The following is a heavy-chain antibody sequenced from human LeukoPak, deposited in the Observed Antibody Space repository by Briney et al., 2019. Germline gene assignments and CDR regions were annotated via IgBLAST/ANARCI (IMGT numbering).Heavy chain of an antibody. CDR3: ARDVGSTSTNWFDS. Sequence: ASVNVSCKASGYSLTDHGITWVRQAPGQGLERMGWISGYKGLTKYAQKFQGRVTMTTDTSTTTVYMELRSLRPDDTAVYYCARDVGSTSTNWFDSWGQGTLVTVSS. D-gene: IGHD2-2*01. V-gene: IGHV1-18*01. J-gene: IGHJ5*01. CDR2: ISGYKGLT. CDR1: GYSLTDHG.